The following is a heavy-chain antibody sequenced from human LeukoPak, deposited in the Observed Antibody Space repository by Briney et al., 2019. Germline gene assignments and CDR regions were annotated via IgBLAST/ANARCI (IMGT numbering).Heavy chain of an antibody. J-gene: IGHJ5*02. V-gene: IGHV4-4*07. CDR2: IYARGNT. CDR3: AKKALPGNWFDP. Sequence: SETLSLTCTFSGDSISTYYWNWIREPAGKGLEWIGRIYARGNTNYKPSLKSRVTMSLDTSKNQFSLNLSTVTAADTAMYYCAKKALPGNWFDPWGQGTLVTVSS. CDR1: GDSISTYY.